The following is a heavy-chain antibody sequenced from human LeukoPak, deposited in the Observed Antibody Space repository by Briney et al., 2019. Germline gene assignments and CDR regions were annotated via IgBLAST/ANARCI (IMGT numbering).Heavy chain of an antibody. V-gene: IGHV1-2*02. CDR1: GYTFTGYY. CDR3: ARSNLEGDYGDYRPFDY. Sequence: ASVKVSCKASGYTFTGYYMHWVRQAPGQGLEWMGWINPNSGGTNYAQKLQGRVTMTTDTSTSTAYMELRSLRSDDTAVYYCARSNLEGDYGDYRPFDYWGQGTLVTVSS. J-gene: IGHJ4*02. D-gene: IGHD4-17*01. CDR2: INPNSGGT.